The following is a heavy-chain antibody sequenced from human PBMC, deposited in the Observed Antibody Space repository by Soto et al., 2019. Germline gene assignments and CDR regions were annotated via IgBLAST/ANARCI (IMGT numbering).Heavy chain of an antibody. J-gene: IGHJ4*02. Sequence: QVQLQESGPGLVKPSETLSLTCTVSGGSISSYYWSWIRQPAGKGLEWIGRIYTSGSTNYNPSLKSRVTMSEDTPKNQFSLKLSSVTAADTAVYYCARDGVLRGGYYFDYWGQGTLVTVSS. V-gene: IGHV4-4*07. CDR1: GGSISSYY. CDR3: ARDGVLRGGYYFDY. CDR2: IYTSGST. D-gene: IGHD4-17*01.